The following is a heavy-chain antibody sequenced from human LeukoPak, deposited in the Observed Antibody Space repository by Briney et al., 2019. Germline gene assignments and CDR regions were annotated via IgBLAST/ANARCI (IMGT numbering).Heavy chain of an antibody. V-gene: IGHV4-39*01. Sequence: SETLSLTCTVSGGSISSSSYYWGWIRQPPGKGLEWIGSIYYSGSTYYNPSLKSRVTISVDTSKNQFSLKLSSATAADTAVYYCARHFGIAAADDYWGQGTLVTVSS. J-gene: IGHJ4*02. CDR2: IYYSGST. D-gene: IGHD6-13*01. CDR1: GGSISSSSYY. CDR3: ARHFGIAAADDY.